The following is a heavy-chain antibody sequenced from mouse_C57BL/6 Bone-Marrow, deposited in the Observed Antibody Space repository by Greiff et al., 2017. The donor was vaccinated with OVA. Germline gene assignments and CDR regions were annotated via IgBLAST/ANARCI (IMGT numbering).Heavy chain of an antibody. Sequence: VQLKESGPELVKPGASVKIPCKASGYTFTDYNMDWVKQSHGKSLEWIGDINPNNGGTIYNQKFKGKATLTVDQSSSTAYMQLNSLTSEDSAVYYCARRDYWGQGTTLTVSS. V-gene: IGHV1-18*01. CDR3: ARRDY. CDR1: GYTFTDYN. J-gene: IGHJ2*01. CDR2: INPNNGGT.